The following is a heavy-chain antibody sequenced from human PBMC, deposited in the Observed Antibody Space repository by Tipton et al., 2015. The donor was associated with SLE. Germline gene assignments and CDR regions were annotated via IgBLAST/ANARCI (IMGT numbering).Heavy chain of an antibody. D-gene: IGHD6-19*01. J-gene: IGHJ5*02. Sequence: SLRLSCAASGFILSSYAMSWVRQAPGKGLEWVSAIRGSAGITHYADSVKGRFTISRDNPKNTMYLQMNTLGAEDTAIYYCARCMIRSSGWCNWFDPWGQGTLVTVSS. CDR2: IRGSAGIT. CDR1: GFILSSYA. CDR3: ARCMIRSSGWCNWFDP. V-gene: IGHV3-23*01.